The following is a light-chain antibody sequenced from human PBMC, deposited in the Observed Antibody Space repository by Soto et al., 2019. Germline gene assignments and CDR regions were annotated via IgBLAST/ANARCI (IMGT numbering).Light chain of an antibody. CDR3: LQYNNWPLT. CDR1: QSVSSN. CDR2: GES. V-gene: IGKV3-15*01. Sequence: EIVMTQSPATLSVSPGERATLSCRASQSVSSNLAWYQQKPGQAPRLLIYGESTRATGIPARFSGSGSGTEFTLTLSSLQSEDFAVYYFLQYNNWPLTCGGGTQVEIK. J-gene: IGKJ4*01.